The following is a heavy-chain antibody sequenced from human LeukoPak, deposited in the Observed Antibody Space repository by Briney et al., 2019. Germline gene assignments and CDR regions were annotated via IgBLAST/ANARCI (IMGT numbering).Heavy chain of an antibody. CDR3: ARYRYFDWPYTNAFDI. CDR2: INPNSGGT. D-gene: IGHD3-9*01. J-gene: IGHJ3*02. Sequence: ASVKVSCKTSGYTFTGYYMHWVRQAPGQGLEWMGWINPNSGGTNYAQKFQGRVTMTRDTSISTAYMELSRLRSDDTAVYYCARYRYFDWPYTNAFDIWGQGTMVTVSS. V-gene: IGHV1-2*02. CDR1: GYTFTGYY.